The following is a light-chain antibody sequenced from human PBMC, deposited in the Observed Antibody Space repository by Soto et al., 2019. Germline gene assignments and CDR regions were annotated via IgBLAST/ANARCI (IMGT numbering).Light chain of an antibody. CDR3: QQSYSTLTWT. CDR1: QGISSY. CDR2: KAS. V-gene: IGKV1-8*01. Sequence: AIRMTQSPSSFSASTGDRVTITCRASQGISSYLAWYQQKPGKAPKLLIYKASTLKSGVPSRFSGSGSGTDFTLTISSLQPEDFATYYCQQSYSTLTWTFGQGTKVDIK. J-gene: IGKJ1*01.